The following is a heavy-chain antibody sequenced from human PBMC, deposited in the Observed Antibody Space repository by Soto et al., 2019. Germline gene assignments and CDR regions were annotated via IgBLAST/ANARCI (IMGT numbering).Heavy chain of an antibody. CDR3: ARGGGYYGVDV. D-gene: IGHD3-16*01. V-gene: IGHV1-46*01. Sequence: QVQLVQSGAEVKKPGASVKISCKASGYTFTSYHIHWVRQAPGQGLEWMGIINPGGGSTTYAQKFQGRVTMTRDTSTSTVYMELSSLRYEDTAVYSCARGGGYYGVDVWGQGNTVTVSS. J-gene: IGHJ6*02. CDR1: GYTFTSYH. CDR2: INPGGGST.